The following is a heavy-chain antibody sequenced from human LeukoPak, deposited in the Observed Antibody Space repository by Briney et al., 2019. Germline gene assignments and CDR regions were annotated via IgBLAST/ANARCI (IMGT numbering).Heavy chain of an antibody. CDR2: IWYDGSNK. J-gene: IGHJ4*02. D-gene: IGHD3-22*01. CDR1: GFTFSSYG. CDR3: ARRARGSGYYYFDY. V-gene: IGHV3-33*01. Sequence: GGPLRLSCAASGFTFSSYGMHWVHQAPGKGLEWVAVIWYDGSNKYYADSVKGRFTISRDNSKNTLYLQMNSLRAEDTAVYYCARRARGSGYYYFDYWGQGTLVTVSS.